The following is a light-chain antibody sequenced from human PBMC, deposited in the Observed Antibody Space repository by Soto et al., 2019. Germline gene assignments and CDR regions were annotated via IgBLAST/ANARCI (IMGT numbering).Light chain of an antibody. CDR3: QQDSSSPFT. CDR1: QSVNSNF. Sequence: EIVLTQSPGTLSLSPGERATLSCRASQSVNSNFLGWYQQKPGQPPRLRIYGASSRATGIPGRFSGSGSGTDFTLIISRLEPEDFAVHYCQQDSSSPFTFGPGTRVD. J-gene: IGKJ3*01. V-gene: IGKV3-20*01. CDR2: GAS.